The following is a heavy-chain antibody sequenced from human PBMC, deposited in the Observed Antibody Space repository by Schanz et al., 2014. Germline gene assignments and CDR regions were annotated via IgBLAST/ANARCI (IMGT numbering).Heavy chain of an antibody. Sequence: EVQLLESGGGLVQPGGSLRLSCAASGFTFSTYAMAWVRQAPGKGLEWVSSINTGGDSTYYADSVKGRFTISRDNSRDTVYLQINSLRADDTAMYYCARWFLIRGVILDSWGQGTLVTVSS. J-gene: IGHJ4*02. CDR1: GFTFSTYA. D-gene: IGHD3-10*01. CDR3: ARWFLIRGVILDS. CDR2: INTGGDST. V-gene: IGHV3-23*01.